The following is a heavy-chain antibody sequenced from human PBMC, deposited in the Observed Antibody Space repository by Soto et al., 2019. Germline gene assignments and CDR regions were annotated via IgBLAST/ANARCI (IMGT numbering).Heavy chain of an antibody. CDR1: GGSISSGDYY. V-gene: IGHV4-30-4*01. D-gene: IGHD3-22*01. CDR3: ARDVRWSYYYDSSGPPRFDP. CDR2: IYYSGST. Sequence: PSETLSLTCTVSGGSISSGDYYWSWIRQPPGKGLEWIGYIYYSGSTYYNPSLKSRVTISVDTSKNQFSLKLSSVTAADTAVYYCARDVRWSYYYDSSGPPRFDPWGQGTLVTVSS. J-gene: IGHJ5*02.